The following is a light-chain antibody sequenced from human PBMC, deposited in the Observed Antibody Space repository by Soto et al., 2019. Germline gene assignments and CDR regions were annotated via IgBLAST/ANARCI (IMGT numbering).Light chain of an antibody. CDR3: VTWDDSLSAGV. J-gene: IGLJ3*02. CDR2: RND. V-gene: IGLV1-47*01. CDR1: SSNIGAYY. Sequence: QSVVTQPPSASGTPGQRVTISCSGSSSNIGAYYVYWYQHLPGTAPKLLISRNDQRPSGVPDRVSGSKSGTSASLAINGLRSEDEADYYCVTWDDSLSAGVFGGGTKLTVL.